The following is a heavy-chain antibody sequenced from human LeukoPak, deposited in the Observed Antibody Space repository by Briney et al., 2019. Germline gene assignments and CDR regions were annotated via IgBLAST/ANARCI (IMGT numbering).Heavy chain of an antibody. D-gene: IGHD6-6*01. J-gene: IGHJ4*02. CDR3: ARTPYSSSSPYYFDY. CDR1: GYRLTSYW. V-gene: IGHV5-51*01. Sequence: GESLKISCKGSGYRLTSYWIGWVRQMPGKGLEWMGIIYPGDSDTRYSPSFQGQVTISADKSISTAYLQWSSLKASDTAMYYCARTPYSSSSPYYFDYWGQGTLVTVSS. CDR2: IYPGDSDT.